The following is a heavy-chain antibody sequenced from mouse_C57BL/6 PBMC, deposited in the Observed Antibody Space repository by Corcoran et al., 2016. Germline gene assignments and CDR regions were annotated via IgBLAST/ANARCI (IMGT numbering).Heavy chain of an antibody. CDR3: ARSGHYYGSSYCFDY. V-gene: IGHV1-53*01. J-gene: IGHJ2*01. Sequence: QVQLQQPGTELVKPGASVKLSCKASGYTFTSYWMHWVQQRPGQGLEWIGNINPSNGGTNYNEKFKSKATLTVDKSSSTAYMQLSSLTSEDSAVYYCARSGHYYGSSYCFDYWGQGTTLTVSS. CDR2: INPSNGGT. D-gene: IGHD1-1*01. CDR1: GYTFTSYW.